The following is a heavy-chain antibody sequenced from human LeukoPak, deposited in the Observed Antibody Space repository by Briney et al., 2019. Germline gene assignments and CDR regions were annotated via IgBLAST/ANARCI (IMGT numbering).Heavy chain of an antibody. V-gene: IGHV4-39*01. J-gene: IGHJ4*02. Sequence: SETLSLTCTVSGGSISSSYYSWGWIRQPPGEGLEWIGNIYYAGNTYDNPSLKSRITMSVDTSRNQFSLRLSSVTAADTAVYYCASLYCGGGSCYPRYWGQGTLVAVSS. CDR3: ASLYCGGGSCYPRY. CDR1: GGSISSSYYS. D-gene: IGHD2-15*01. CDR2: IYYAGNT.